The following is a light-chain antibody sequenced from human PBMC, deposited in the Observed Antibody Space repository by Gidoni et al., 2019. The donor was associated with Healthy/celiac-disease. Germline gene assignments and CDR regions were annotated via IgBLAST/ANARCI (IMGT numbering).Light chain of an antibody. CDR1: PSVSSSY. Sequence: EIVLTQSPGTLSVSPGERATLSCRASPSVSSSYLAWYQQKPGQAPRLLIYGASSRATGIPDRFSGSGSGTDFTLTISRLEPEDFAVYYCQQYGSSPLFTFGPGTKVDIK. CDR3: QQYGSSPLFT. CDR2: GAS. J-gene: IGKJ3*01. V-gene: IGKV3-20*01.